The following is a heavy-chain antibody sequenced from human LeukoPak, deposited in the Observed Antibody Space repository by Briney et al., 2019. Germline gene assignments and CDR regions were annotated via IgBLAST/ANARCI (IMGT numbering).Heavy chain of an antibody. D-gene: IGHD2-2*02. CDR3: ATLVVPAAIFHY. Sequence: GGSLRLSCAASGFTFSDYSMNWVSQAPGKGLEWVSSISSSSSYMKYAESVRGRFTISRDNAKNSLYLQMNSLRAEDTAVYYCATLVVPAAIFHYWGQGTLVTVSS. CDR2: ISSSSSYM. J-gene: IGHJ4*02. CDR1: GFTFSDYS. V-gene: IGHV3-21*01.